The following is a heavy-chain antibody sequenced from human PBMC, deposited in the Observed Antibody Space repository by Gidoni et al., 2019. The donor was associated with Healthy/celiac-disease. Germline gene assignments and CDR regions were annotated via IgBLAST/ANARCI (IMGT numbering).Heavy chain of an antibody. J-gene: IGHJ4*02. CDR3: ARDRTIFGVVIPFDY. D-gene: IGHD3-3*01. V-gene: IGHV3-21*01. Sequence: EVQLVASGGGLVKPGGSLRLSCAASGFTFSRYSMNWVRQAPGKGLEWVSSISSSSSYIYYADSVKGRFTISRDNAKNSLYLQMNSLRAEDTAVYYCARDRTIFGVVIPFDYWGQGTLVTVSS. CDR2: ISSSSSYI. CDR1: GFTFSRYS.